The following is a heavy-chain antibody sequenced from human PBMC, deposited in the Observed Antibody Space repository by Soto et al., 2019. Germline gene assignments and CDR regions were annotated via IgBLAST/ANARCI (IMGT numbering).Heavy chain of an antibody. CDR3: ARHDEVVAAESYYFDY. J-gene: IGHJ4*02. Sequence: SETLSLTCTVSGGSISSYYWSWIRQPPGKGLEWIGYIYYSGSTNYNPSLKSRVTISVDTSKNQFSLKLSSVTAADTAVYYCARHDEVVAAESYYFDYWGQGTLVTVSS. CDR1: GGSISSYY. D-gene: IGHD2-15*01. V-gene: IGHV4-59*08. CDR2: IYYSGST.